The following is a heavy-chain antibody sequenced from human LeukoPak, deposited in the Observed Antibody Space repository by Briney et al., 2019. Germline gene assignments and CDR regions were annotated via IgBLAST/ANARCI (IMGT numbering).Heavy chain of an antibody. Sequence: SLRLSCAASGFTFDDYAMHWVRQAPGKGLEWVSGISWNSGSKGYADSVKGRFTISRDNAKNSLYLQMNSLRAEDTALYYCAKETQYYYYGMDVWGQGTMVTVSS. CDR3: AKETQYYYYGMDV. J-gene: IGHJ6*02. V-gene: IGHV3-9*01. CDR1: GFTFDDYA. CDR2: ISWNSGSK.